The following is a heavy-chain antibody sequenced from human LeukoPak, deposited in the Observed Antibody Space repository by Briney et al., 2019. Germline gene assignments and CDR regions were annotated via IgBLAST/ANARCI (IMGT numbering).Heavy chain of an antibody. J-gene: IGHJ4*02. CDR1: GGSISSYY. V-gene: IGHV4-59*01. CDR2: IYYSGST. Sequence: SETLSLTCTVSGGSISSYYWSWIRQPPGKGLEWIGNIYYSGSTNYNPSLKSRVTISVDTSKNQFSLKLSSVTAADTAVYYCARDIGYGSGSYDYWGQGTLVTVSS. D-gene: IGHD3-10*01. CDR3: ARDIGYGSGSYDY.